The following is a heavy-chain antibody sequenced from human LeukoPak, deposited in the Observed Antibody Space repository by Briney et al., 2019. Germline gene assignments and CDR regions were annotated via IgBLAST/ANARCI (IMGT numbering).Heavy chain of an antibody. CDR2: IYHSGST. Sequence: SETLSLTCTVSGYSISSGYYWGWIRQPPGKGLEWIGSIYHSGSTYYNPSLKSRVTISVDTSKNQFSLELSSVTAADTAVYYCARGAGYDFWSGYPPAYMDVWGKGTTVTVSS. D-gene: IGHD3-3*01. CDR3: ARGAGYDFWSGYPPAYMDV. V-gene: IGHV4-38-2*02. CDR1: GYSISSGYY. J-gene: IGHJ6*03.